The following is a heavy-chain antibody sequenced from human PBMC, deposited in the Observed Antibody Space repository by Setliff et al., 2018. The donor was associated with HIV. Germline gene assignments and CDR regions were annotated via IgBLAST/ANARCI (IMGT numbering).Heavy chain of an antibody. Sequence: TLSLTCTVSGGSISGGGYYWTWIRQYPGRGLEWIGYIYYSGTAYYKPSLRSRVTTSVDTSMNQFSLNLNSVTAADTAVYYCASAGDCTGASCPTARFDPCGPGILVTGSS. V-gene: IGHV4-31*03. J-gene: IGHJ5*02. D-gene: IGHD2-8*02. CDR2: IYYSGTA. CDR3: ASAGDCTGASCPTARFDP. CDR1: GGSISGGGYY.